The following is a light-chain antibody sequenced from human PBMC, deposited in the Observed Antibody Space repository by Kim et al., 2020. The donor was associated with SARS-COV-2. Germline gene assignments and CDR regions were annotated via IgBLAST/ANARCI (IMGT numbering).Light chain of an antibody. CDR2: GAS. V-gene: IGKV3-15*01. Sequence: SPGERATVSCRASQSVSSNLAWYQKKPGQAPRLLIYGASTRATGIPARFSGSGSGTEFTLTISSLQSEDFAVYYCQQYNNWPPFTFGPGTKVDIK. CDR3: QQYNNWPPFT. CDR1: QSVSSN. J-gene: IGKJ3*01.